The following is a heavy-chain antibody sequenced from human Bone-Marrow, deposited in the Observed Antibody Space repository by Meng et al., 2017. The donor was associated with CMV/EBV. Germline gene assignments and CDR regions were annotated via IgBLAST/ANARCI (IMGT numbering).Heavy chain of an antibody. Sequence: GESLKISCAVSGFTLNSYSLSWVRQAPGRGLEWVSVIYSSGASTYYAKSVKGRFTISRDDSKNTVYLQMNSLRAEDTALYYCARGTYYYDSSGLNWFDPWGQGTLVTVSS. D-gene: IGHD3-22*01. J-gene: IGHJ5*02. CDR2: IYSSGAST. CDR1: GFTLNSYS. CDR3: ARGTYYYDSSGLNWFDP. V-gene: IGHV3-23*03.